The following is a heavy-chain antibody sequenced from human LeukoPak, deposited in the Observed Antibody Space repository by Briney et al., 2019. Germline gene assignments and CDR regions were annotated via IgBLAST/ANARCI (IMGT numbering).Heavy chain of an antibody. CDR2: ISDSGNT. CDR3: AKAPVTTCRGAYCYPFDY. Sequence: GGSLRLSCAASGFTVSNNYMSWVRQAPGKGLEWVSAISDSGNTYHADSVKGRFTISRDSSKNTLFLQMNRLRPEDAAVYYCAKAPVTTCRGAYCYPFDYWGQGTLVTVSS. D-gene: IGHD2-21*01. V-gene: IGHV3-53*01. CDR1: GFTVSNNY. J-gene: IGHJ4*02.